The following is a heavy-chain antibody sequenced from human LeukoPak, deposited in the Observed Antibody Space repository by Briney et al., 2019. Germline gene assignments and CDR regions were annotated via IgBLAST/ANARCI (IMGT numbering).Heavy chain of an antibody. CDR2: MNPNSGNT. Sequence: ASVKVSCKASGYTFTSYNINWVLQATGQGLEWMGWMNPNSGNTGYAQKFRGRVTITRNTSISTAYMELSSLRSEDTAVYYCARTRRRVVRGTYYFDYWGQGTLVTVSS. J-gene: IGHJ4*02. CDR1: GYTFTSYN. V-gene: IGHV1-8*03. CDR3: ARTRRRVVRGTYYFDY. D-gene: IGHD3-10*01.